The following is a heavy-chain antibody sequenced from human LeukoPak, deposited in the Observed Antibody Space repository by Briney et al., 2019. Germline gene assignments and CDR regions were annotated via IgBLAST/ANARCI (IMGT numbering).Heavy chain of an antibody. CDR3: ARGTNYDILTDYYTGRGSWYFDL. Sequence: PGGSLRLSCAASGFTFSSYDMHWVRQPTGKGLEWVSVIGTAGDTYYPGSVKGRFTISRENAKNSLYLQMNSLRAGDTAVYYCARGTNYDILTDYYTGRGSWYFDLWGRGTLVTVSS. J-gene: IGHJ2*01. CDR2: IGTAGDT. V-gene: IGHV3-13*04. CDR1: GFTFSSYD. D-gene: IGHD3-9*01.